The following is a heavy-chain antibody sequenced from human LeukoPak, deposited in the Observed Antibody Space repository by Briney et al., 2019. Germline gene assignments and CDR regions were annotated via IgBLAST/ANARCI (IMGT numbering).Heavy chain of an antibody. Sequence: GGSLRPSCAASGFTFSNYWMGWVRQAPGKGLEWVANIKQDGSEKYYVDSVKGRFTISKDNAKNSLYLQMNSLRAEDTAVYYCARPAGWGSLDYWGQGTLVTVSS. CDR3: ARPAGWGSLDY. CDR1: GFTFSNYW. D-gene: IGHD7-27*01. J-gene: IGHJ4*02. CDR2: IKQDGSEK. V-gene: IGHV3-7*01.